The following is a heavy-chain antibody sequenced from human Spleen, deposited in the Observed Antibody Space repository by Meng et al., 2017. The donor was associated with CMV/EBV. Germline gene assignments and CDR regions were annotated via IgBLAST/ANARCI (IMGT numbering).Heavy chain of an antibody. V-gene: IGHV4-39*07. CDR3: ARWMSSSYFDY. CDR1: GGSISSSSYY. J-gene: IGHJ4*02. D-gene: IGHD2-2*01. Sequence: GSLRLSCTVSGGSISSSSYYWGWIRQPPGKGLEWIGSIYYSGSTYYNPSLKSRVTISVDTSKNQFSLKLSSVTAADTAVYYCARWMSSSYFDYWSQGTLVTVSS. CDR2: IYYSGST.